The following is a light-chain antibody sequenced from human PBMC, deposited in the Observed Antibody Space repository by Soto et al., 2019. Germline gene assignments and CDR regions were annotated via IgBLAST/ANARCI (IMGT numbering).Light chain of an antibody. CDR1: SSDVGGYNF. Sequence: QSALTQPRSVSGSPGQSVTISCTGTSSDVGGYNFVSWYQQHPGKAPKLIIHEVTNRLSGVSGRFSGSKSGNTAFLTISGLQAEDEAVYYCCSHSSSITWMFGGGTKVTVL. V-gene: IGLV2-11*01. J-gene: IGLJ3*02. CDR2: EVT. CDR3: CSHSSSITWM.